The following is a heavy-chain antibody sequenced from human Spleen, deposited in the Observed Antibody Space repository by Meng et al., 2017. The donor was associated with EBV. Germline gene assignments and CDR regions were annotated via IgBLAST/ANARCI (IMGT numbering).Heavy chain of an antibody. CDR2: IIPTFGTT. CDR3: AAGALRYCTGGACFSYFDS. Sequence: QVQLVQSGAEVKKPXSSVKVXCKASGGTFSSHVISWVRQAPGQGPEWMGGIIPTFGTTDYAQKFQGRVTITADKSTSTAYMDLSSLRSEDTAVYYCAAGALRYCTGGACFSYFDSWGQGTLGTVSS. CDR1: GGTFSSHV. J-gene: IGHJ4*02. D-gene: IGHD2-8*02. V-gene: IGHV1-69*06.